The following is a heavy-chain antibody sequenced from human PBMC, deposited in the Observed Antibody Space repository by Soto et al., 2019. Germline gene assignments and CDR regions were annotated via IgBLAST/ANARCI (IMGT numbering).Heavy chain of an antibody. CDR2: IWFDGSNK. CDR3: AREIKDCTNGVCYGNN. V-gene: IGHV3-33*01. Sequence: QVQLVESGGGVVQPGRSLRLSCAASGFTFSSFGMHWVRQAPGKGPEWVAVIWFDGSNKFYADSVKGRFTISRDNSKNTLYLQMNNLRADEKAVYYCAREIKDCTNGVCYGNNCGQGTLVTVSS. J-gene: IGHJ4*02. CDR1: GFTFSSFG. D-gene: IGHD2-8*01.